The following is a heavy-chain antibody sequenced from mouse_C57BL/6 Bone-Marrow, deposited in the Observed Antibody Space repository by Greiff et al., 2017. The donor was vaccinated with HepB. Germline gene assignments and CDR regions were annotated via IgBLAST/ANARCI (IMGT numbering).Heavy chain of an antibody. CDR1: GYTFTDYY. D-gene: IGHD2-3*01. CDR3: ARWEGWLLRPSWFAY. J-gene: IGHJ3*01. Sequence: EVQLQQSGPELVKPGASVKISCKASGYTFTDYYMNWVKQSHGKSLEWIGDINPNNGGTSYNQKFKGKATLTVDKSSSTAYMELRSLTSEDSAVYYCARWEGWLLRPSWFAYWGQGTLVTVSA. CDR2: INPNNGGT. V-gene: IGHV1-26*01.